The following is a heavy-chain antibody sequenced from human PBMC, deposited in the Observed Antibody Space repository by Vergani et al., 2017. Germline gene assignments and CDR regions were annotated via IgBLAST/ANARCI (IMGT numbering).Heavy chain of an antibody. CDR1: GCTFDTHA. J-gene: IGHJ4*02. D-gene: IGHD5-12*01. Sequence: QVQLVQSGVEVQKPESSVKVSCRASGCTFDTHAFSWVRQAPGQRLEWMGAIIPIFGTTNYAPKFQGRVSITADESTNVVYMELNRLKSEDTALYFCAKGSGFASPFNSWGQGSPVIVSS. CDR2: IIPIFGTT. CDR3: AKGSGFASPFNS. V-gene: IGHV1-69*01.